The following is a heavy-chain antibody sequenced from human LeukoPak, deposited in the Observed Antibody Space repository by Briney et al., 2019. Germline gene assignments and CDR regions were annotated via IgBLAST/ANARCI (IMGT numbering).Heavy chain of an antibody. CDR3: AKVYTIFGVVIGPFDY. J-gene: IGHJ4*02. D-gene: IGHD3-3*01. CDR2: ISYDGSNK. Sequence: GGSLRLSCAASGFTFSSYAMHWVRQAPGKGLEWVALISYDGSNKYFADSVKGRFTISRDNSKNTLYLQMNSLRAEDTAVYYCAKVYTIFGVVIGPFDYWGQGTLVTVSS. CDR1: GFTFSSYA. V-gene: IGHV3-30*04.